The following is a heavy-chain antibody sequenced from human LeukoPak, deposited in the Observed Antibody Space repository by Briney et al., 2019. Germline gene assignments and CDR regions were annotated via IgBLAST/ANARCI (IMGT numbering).Heavy chain of an antibody. J-gene: IGHJ4*02. Sequence: ASVKVSCKASGYTFTSYGISWVRQAPGQGLEWMGWISAYNGNTNYAQKFQGRVTITRNTSISTAYMELSSLRSEDTAVYYCARGRSSSSEFDYWGQGTLVTVSS. CDR2: ISAYNGNT. CDR3: ARGRSSSSEFDY. V-gene: IGHV1-18*01. D-gene: IGHD6-13*01. CDR1: GYTFTSYG.